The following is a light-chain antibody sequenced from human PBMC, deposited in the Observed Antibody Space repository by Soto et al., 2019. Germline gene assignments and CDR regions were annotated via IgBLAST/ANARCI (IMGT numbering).Light chain of an antibody. Sequence: EIVMTQSPATLSVSPGERATLSCRASQSVSSNLAWYQQKPGQAPRLLIYGASTMATGIPARFSGSGSWTEFTLTISSLQSEDFAVYYCQQYNNWPAITFGQGTRLEIK. J-gene: IGKJ5*01. CDR2: GAS. V-gene: IGKV3-15*01. CDR3: QQYNNWPAIT. CDR1: QSVSSN.